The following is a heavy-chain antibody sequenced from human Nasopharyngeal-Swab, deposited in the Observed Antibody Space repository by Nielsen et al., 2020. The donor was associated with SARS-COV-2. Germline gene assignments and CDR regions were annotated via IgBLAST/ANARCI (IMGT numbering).Heavy chain of an antibody. V-gene: IGHV3-21*01. D-gene: IGHD1-26*01. Sequence: GGSLRLSCAASGFTFSSYSMNWVRQAPGKGLEWVSSISSSSSYIYHADSVKGRFTISRDNAKNSLYLQMNSLRAEDTAVYYCARAKLHSGSFDSWGQGTLVTVSS. J-gene: IGHJ4*02. CDR1: GFTFSSYS. CDR3: ARAKLHSGSFDS. CDR2: ISSSSSYI.